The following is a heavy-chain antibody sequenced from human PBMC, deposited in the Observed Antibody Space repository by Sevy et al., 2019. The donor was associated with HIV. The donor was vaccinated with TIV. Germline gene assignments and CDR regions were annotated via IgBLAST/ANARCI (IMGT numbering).Heavy chain of an antibody. V-gene: IGHV1-69*13. CDR3: ARPSYGSGRGYQNYFYYYGMDD. D-gene: IGHD3-10*01. CDR2: IIPIFGTT. J-gene: IGHJ6*02. CDR1: GGTFSSFD. Sequence: ASVKVSCKASGGTFSSFDLSWVRQAPGQGLEWMGGIIPIFGTTKYAQKFQGRVTIIADESTSTAYMELSSLGSEDTAVYYCARPSYGSGRGYQNYFYYYGMDDWGPGTTVTVSS.